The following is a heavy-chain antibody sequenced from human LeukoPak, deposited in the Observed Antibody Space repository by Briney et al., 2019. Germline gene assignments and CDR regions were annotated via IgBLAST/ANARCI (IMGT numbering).Heavy chain of an antibody. D-gene: IGHD3-22*01. V-gene: IGHV5-51*01. CDR2: IFPGDSDT. J-gene: IGHJ3*02. CDR1: GYSFTTYW. Sequence: GESLKISCKGSGYSFTTYWIGWVRQMPGKGLEWMGIIFPGDSDTRYSPSFQGQVTISADRSISTAYLQWSSLKASDTAMYYCARGYSGYYYNDAFDIWGQGTMVTVSS. CDR3: ARGYSGYYYNDAFDI.